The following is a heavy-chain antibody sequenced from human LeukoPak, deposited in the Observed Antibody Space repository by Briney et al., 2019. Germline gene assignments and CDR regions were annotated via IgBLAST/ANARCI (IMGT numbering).Heavy chain of an antibody. Sequence: GGSLRLSCAASGFTFSSYSMNWVRQAPGKGLEWVSSISSSSSYIYYADSVKGRFTISRDNAKNSLYLQMNSLRAEDTAVYYCARVLVQLWSLGYWGQGTLVTVSS. D-gene: IGHD5-18*01. CDR2: ISSSSSYI. CDR1: GFTFSSYS. V-gene: IGHV3-21*01. CDR3: ARVLVQLWSLGY. J-gene: IGHJ4*02.